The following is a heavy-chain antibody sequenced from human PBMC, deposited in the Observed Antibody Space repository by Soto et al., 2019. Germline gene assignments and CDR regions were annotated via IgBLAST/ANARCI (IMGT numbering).Heavy chain of an antibody. J-gene: IGHJ3*02. CDR3: AKDQAPYGVISDAFDI. CDR2: ISGSGSST. D-gene: IGHD3-16*02. Sequence: GGSLRLSCAAAGFPFSSYSMSWVRQAPGKGLEWVSTISGSGSSTYSADSVKGRFTISRDNSKNTLYLQMNSLRAEDTAVYYCAKDQAPYGVISDAFDIWGQGTMVTVSS. V-gene: IGHV3-23*01. CDR1: GFPFSSYS.